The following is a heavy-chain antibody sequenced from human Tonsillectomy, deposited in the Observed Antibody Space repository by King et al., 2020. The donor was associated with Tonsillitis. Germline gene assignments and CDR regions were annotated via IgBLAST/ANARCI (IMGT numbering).Heavy chain of an antibody. CDR2: IKSGDRR. Sequence: VQLVESGGGLVQPGGSLRLSCAASGFTVSNKYMAWVRQAPGKGLEWGSYIKSGDRRNYADSVNERITIFRDIFKNTLYLQMKSLRAEDTAVYYCATVKTDSSGWYQFDYWGQGTQVTVSS. J-gene: IGHJ4*02. CDR3: ATVKTDSSGWYQFDY. D-gene: IGHD6-19*01. V-gene: IGHV3-66*01. CDR1: GFTVSNKY.